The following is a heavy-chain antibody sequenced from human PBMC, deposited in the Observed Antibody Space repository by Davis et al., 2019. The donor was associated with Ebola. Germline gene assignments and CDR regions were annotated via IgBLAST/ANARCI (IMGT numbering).Heavy chain of an antibody. CDR1: GYSFTSYW. J-gene: IGHJ6*02. Sequence: GESLKISCKGSGYSFTSYWIAWVRQMPGKGLEWMGIIYPGDSDTRYSPSFQGQVTISADKSISTAYLQWSSLKASDTAMYYCARHGSFYYYYYGMDVWGQGTTVTVSS. CDR3: ARHGSFYYYYYGMDV. CDR2: IYPGDSDT. D-gene: IGHD1-26*01. V-gene: IGHV5-51*01.